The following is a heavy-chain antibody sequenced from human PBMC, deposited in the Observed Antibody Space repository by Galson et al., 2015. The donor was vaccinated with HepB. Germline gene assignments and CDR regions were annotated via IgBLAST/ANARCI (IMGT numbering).Heavy chain of an antibody. D-gene: IGHD5/OR15-5a*01. Sequence: SETLSLTCAVYGGSFSGYYWSWIRQPPGKGLEWIGEINHSGSTNYNPSLKSRVTISVDTSKNQFSLKLSSVTAADTAVYYCARGRRYSTRFKGAFDIWGQGTMVTVSS. CDR3: ARGRRYSTRFKGAFDI. CDR1: GGSFSGYY. V-gene: IGHV4-34*01. J-gene: IGHJ3*02. CDR2: INHSGST.